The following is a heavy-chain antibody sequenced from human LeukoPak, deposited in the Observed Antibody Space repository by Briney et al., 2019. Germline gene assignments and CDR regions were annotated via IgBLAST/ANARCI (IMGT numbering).Heavy chain of an antibody. CDR3: GGCSSTSCYFLDY. D-gene: IGHD2-2*01. V-gene: IGHV3-30*03. CDR2: ISYDGSNK. J-gene: IGHJ4*02. Sequence: GGSLRLSCAASGFTFSSYGMHWVRQAPGKGLEWVAVISYDGSNKYYADSVKGRFTISRDNSKNTLYLQMNSLRAEDTAVYYCGGCSSTSCYFLDYWGQGTLVTVSS. CDR1: GFTFSSYG.